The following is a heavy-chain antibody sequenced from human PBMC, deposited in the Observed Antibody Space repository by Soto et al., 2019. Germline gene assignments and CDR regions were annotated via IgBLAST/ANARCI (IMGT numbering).Heavy chain of an antibody. CDR2: IYYSGII. CDR1: GGSISSGDYY. V-gene: IGHV4-30-4*01. CDR3: AREVGEVDYSSSSDAFDI. D-gene: IGHD6-6*01. J-gene: IGHJ3*02. Sequence: QVQLQESGPGLVKPSQTLSFTCSVSGGSISSGDYYWSWIRQPPGKGLEWIAYIYYSGIIYYNPSLKSRVTMSRDTSKNQFFLNLDSVTAADTAVYYCAREVGEVDYSSSSDAFDIWGQGTMVTVSS.